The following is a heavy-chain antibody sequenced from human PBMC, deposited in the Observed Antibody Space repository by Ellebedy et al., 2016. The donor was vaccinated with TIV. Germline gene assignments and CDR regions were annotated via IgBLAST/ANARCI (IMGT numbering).Heavy chain of an antibody. CDR1: RYTFTSYW. CDR2: IDTYDSET. Sequence: GESLKISCKGSRYTFTSYWIGWVRQLPGKGLEWMGRIDTYDSETNYSPSFQGHVTISIDESINTAYLQWGSLRASDTAMYYCARVGGLTSSSYYYGMDVWGQGTTVTVSS. CDR3: ARVGGLTSSSYYYGMDV. D-gene: IGHD6-13*01. J-gene: IGHJ6*02. V-gene: IGHV5-10-1*01.